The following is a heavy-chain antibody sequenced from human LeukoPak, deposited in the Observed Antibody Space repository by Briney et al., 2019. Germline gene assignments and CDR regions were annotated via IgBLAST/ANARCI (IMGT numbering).Heavy chain of an antibody. J-gene: IGHJ4*02. CDR3: ARSRSWPIYYFDY. CDR1: GFTFSSYG. CDR2: INPSGGST. Sequence: PGGSLRLSCAASGFTFSSYGMHWVRQAPGQGLEWMGIINPSGGSTSYAQKFQGRVTMTRDTSTSTVYMELSSLRSEDTAVYYCARSRSWPIYYFDYWGQGTLVTVSS. D-gene: IGHD6-13*01. V-gene: IGHV1-46*01.